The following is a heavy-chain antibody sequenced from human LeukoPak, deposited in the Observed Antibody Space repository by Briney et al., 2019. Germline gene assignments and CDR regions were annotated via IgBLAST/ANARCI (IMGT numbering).Heavy chain of an antibody. Sequence: GGSLRLSCAASGFTFSSYAMSWVRQAPGKGLEWVSAISGSGGSTYYADSVKGRFTISRDNSKNTLYLQMNSLRAEDTAVYYCADSSSWYDAFDIWGQGTMVTVSS. CDR2: ISGSGGST. CDR1: GFTFSSYA. CDR3: ADSSSWYDAFDI. J-gene: IGHJ3*02. V-gene: IGHV3-23*01. D-gene: IGHD6-13*01.